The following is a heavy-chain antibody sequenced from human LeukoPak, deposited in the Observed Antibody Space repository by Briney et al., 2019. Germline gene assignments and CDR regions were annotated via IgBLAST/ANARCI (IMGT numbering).Heavy chain of an antibody. V-gene: IGHV3-53*01. D-gene: IGHD3-10*01. CDR3: ARENYYGSGGYGMDV. CDR1: GFTVSSNY. J-gene: IGHJ6*04. Sequence: PGGSLRLSCAASGFTVSSNYMSWVRQAPGKGLEWVSVIYSGGSTYYADSVKGRFTISRDNSKNTLYLQMNSLRAEDTAVYYCARENYYGSGGYGMDVRGKGTTVTVSS. CDR2: IYSGGST.